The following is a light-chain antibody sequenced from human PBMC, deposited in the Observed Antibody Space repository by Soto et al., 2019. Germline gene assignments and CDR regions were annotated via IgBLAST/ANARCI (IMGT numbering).Light chain of an antibody. J-gene: IGKJ5*01. CDR3: QQYYSSRT. Sequence: ENALTQSPGTLSLSPGERATLSCRASQSVSSNYLAWYQQKPGQAPRLLIYGASIRASGVPDRFSGSGSGTDFTLTISRLQPEDFAVYYCQQYYSSRTFGQGTRLEI. CDR2: GAS. CDR1: QSVSSNY. V-gene: IGKV3-20*01.